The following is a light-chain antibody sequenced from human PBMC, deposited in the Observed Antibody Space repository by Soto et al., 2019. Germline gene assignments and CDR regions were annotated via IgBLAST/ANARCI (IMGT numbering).Light chain of an antibody. CDR2: GAS. CDR3: QQYGSSPRT. V-gene: IGKV3-20*01. CDR1: QSVSRPY. J-gene: IGKJ2*01. Sequence: EIVLTQSPGTLSLSPGERATLSCRASQSVSRPYLAWYQQKPGQAPRLLISGASSRATGIPDRFSGSGSVTDFSLNISRLEHEDFTVYYCQQYGSSPRTFGQGTRMEIK.